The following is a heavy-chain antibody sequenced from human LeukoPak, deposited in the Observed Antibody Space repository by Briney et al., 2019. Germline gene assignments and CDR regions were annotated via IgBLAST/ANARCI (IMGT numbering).Heavy chain of an antibody. CDR3: ARGPLEHLWSGIDS. D-gene: IGHD2-8*01. CDR1: DESFNGYQ. J-gene: IGHJ4*02. CDR2: INHSGST. Sequence: SETLSLTCVVYDESFNGYQWTWIRHPPGKGLEWIGQINHSGSTNYNPSLKSRVIISIDTSKKQFSLKLTSVTAADTAVYYCARGPLEHLWSGIDSWGQGTLVTVSS. V-gene: IGHV4-34*01.